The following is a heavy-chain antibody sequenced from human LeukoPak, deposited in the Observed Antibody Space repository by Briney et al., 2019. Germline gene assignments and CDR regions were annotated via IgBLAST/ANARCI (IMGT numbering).Heavy chain of an antibody. Sequence: GGSLRLSCAASGFTFSSYAMSWVRQAPGKGLEWVSSISGSGSSTYYADSVKGRFTISRDNSKNTLYLQMNSLRAEDTGIYYCAKAPGIRGGPTFFSDYWGQGALVTVSS. D-gene: IGHD1-26*01. J-gene: IGHJ4*02. CDR3: AKAPGIRGGPTFFSDY. CDR2: ISGSGSST. CDR1: GFTFSSYA. V-gene: IGHV3-23*01.